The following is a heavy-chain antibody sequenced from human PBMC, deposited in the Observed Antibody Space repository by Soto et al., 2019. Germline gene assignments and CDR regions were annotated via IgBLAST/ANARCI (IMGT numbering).Heavy chain of an antibody. V-gene: IGHV4-39*01. CDR3: AGHHLTYRPSAEVPRWFDA. D-gene: IGHD2-2*01. CDR2: VYHIGST. J-gene: IGHJ5*02. CDR1: GFSITARNYY. Sequence: SETLSLTCSVSGFSITARNYYWAWFRHSPGKGLEWIQSVYHIGSTYYNYTPSLKSRVSKSVDTSNIEFSLTVTSVTAADTDVYFCAGHHLTYRPSAEVPRWFDAWGQGTMVTV.